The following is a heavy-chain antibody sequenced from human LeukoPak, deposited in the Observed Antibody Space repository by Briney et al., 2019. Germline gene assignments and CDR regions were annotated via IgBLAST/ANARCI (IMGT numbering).Heavy chain of an antibody. J-gene: IGHJ6*03. CDR3: ARFSGYSYYYMDA. CDR1: GYSIRSGYY. V-gene: IGHV4-38-2*01. CDR2: IYHSGST. Sequence: SETLSLTCDVFGYSIRSGYYWGWIRQPPGKGLEWIGSIYHSGSTYYKPSLKSRVTISVDTSKNQLSLKLSSVTAADTAVYYCARFSGYSYYYMDAWGKGTTVTVSS. D-gene: IGHD3-22*01.